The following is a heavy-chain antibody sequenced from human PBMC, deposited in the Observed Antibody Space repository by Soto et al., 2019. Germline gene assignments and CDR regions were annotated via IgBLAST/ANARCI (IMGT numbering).Heavy chain of an antibody. CDR2: IIPLLGTP. CDR1: GGIFSTYA. Sequence: GASVKVSCKASGGIFSTYAISWLRQAPGQGLEWMGGIIPLLGTPNYAQRFQGRVTITADESTSTAYMELSRLRSEDTAVYYCARDRDDYGSGNYYNRIDFWGQGTLVTVSS. J-gene: IGHJ4*02. CDR3: ARDRDDYGSGNYYNRIDF. D-gene: IGHD3-10*01. V-gene: IGHV1-69*13.